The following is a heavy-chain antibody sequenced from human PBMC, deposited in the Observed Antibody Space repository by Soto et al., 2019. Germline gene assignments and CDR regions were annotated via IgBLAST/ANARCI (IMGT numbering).Heavy chain of an antibody. Sequence: PSETLSLTCTVSGGSISSGGYYWSWIRQHPGKGLEWIGYIYYSGSTYYNPSLKSRVTISVDTSKNQFSLKLSSVTAADTAVYYCARESRGYHYYYGMDVWGQGTTVTVSS. V-gene: IGHV4-31*03. CDR3: ARESRGYHYYYGMDV. CDR2: IYYSGST. D-gene: IGHD3-16*01. J-gene: IGHJ6*02. CDR1: GGSISSGGYY.